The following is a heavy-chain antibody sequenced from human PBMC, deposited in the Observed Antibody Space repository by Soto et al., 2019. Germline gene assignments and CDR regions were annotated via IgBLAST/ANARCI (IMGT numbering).Heavy chain of an antibody. V-gene: IGHV4-4*07. Sequence: PSETLSLTCNVSGDSMTKYYWSWIRQPAGKGLEWIGRIYTSGSTNYNPSLKGRVTVSIDTSNNHFPLNLKSVTAADTAVYYCARTVGAAYYFDFWGQGALVTVSS. CDR2: IYTSGST. CDR1: GDSMTKYY. CDR3: ARTVGAAYYFDF. D-gene: IGHD1-26*01. J-gene: IGHJ4*02.